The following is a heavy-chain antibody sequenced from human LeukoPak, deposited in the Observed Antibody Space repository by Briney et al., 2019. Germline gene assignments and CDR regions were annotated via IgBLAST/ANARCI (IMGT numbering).Heavy chain of an antibody. D-gene: IGHD6-13*01. Sequence: GASVKVSCKASGYTFTDYYMHWVRQAPGQGLEGMVWINPDSGGTNYAQKFQGRVTMTIDTSITTAYLELTRLTSDDTAVYYCARGEGSSIDYWGQGTLVSVS. J-gene: IGHJ4*02. CDR1: GYTFTDYY. CDR2: INPDSGGT. V-gene: IGHV1-2*02. CDR3: ARGEGSSIDY.